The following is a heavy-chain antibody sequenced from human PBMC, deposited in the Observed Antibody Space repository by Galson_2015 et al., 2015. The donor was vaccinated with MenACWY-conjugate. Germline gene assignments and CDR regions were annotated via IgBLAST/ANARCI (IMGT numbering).Heavy chain of an antibody. Sequence: SLRLSCAASGFTFTGYEFNWVRQAPGKGLEWLPYISKSGSPIYYADSVKGRFTISRDNIKKSLFLEMNSLRAGDTGVYYCARVGTWIHQYFYYMDVWGKGTTVTVSS. CDR1: GFTFTGYE. CDR3: ARVGTWIHQYFYYMDV. CDR2: ISKSGSPI. D-gene: IGHD5-18*01. J-gene: IGHJ6*03. V-gene: IGHV3-48*03.